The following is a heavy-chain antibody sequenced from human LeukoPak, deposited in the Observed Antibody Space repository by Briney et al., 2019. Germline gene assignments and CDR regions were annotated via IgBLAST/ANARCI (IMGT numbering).Heavy chain of an antibody. J-gene: IGHJ4*02. CDR1: GYTFTGYY. V-gene: IGHV1-2*02. CDR2: INPNSGGT. Sequence: GASVTVSFTGSGYTFTGYYMHWVRQAPGQGLERMGWINPNSGGTNYAQKFQGRVTMTRDTSISTAYMELSRLRSDDTAVYYCAREYYDILTGYYLLDYWGQGTLVTVSS. CDR3: AREYYDILTGYYLLDY. D-gene: IGHD3-9*01.